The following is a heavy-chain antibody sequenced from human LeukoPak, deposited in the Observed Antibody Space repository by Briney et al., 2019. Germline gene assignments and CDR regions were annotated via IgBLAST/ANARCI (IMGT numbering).Heavy chain of an antibody. D-gene: IGHD1-7*01. Sequence: KSSETLSLTCTVSGGSISNYYWSWIRQPPGKGLEWIGYIYSSGSTNYNPSLKSRVTISLDTSKNQFSLKLSSVTPEDTAVYYCARSGAFRQYNWNYGGFDYWDQGTLVTVSS. CDR1: GGSISNYY. CDR2: IYSSGST. J-gene: IGHJ4*02. CDR3: ARSGAFRQYNWNYGGFDY. V-gene: IGHV4-59*12.